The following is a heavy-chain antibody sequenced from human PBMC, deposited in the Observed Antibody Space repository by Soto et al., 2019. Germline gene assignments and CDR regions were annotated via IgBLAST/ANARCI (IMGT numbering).Heavy chain of an antibody. V-gene: IGHV3-11*01. Sequence: GGSLRLSCAASGFTFSDYYMSWIRQAPGKGLEWVSYISSSGSTIYYADSVKGRFTISRDNAKNSLYLQMNSLRAEDTAVYYCARDPLPAATGWYFDYWGQGTLVTVSS. J-gene: IGHJ4*02. D-gene: IGHD1-26*01. CDR3: ARDPLPAATGWYFDY. CDR1: GFTFSDYY. CDR2: ISSSGSTI.